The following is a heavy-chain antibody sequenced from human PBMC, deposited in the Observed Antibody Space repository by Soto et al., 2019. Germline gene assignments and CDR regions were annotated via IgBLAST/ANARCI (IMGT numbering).Heavy chain of an antibody. Sequence: TSETLALTCSVSGGSISGSYWSWIRQSPGKGLEWLGYVYYTGSTNYSPSLRSRVSISVDTSKNEFSLRLSSVTAADTAVYFCARSVAVPGAHIDYWGQGTQVTVSS. CDR3: ARSVAVPGAHIDY. D-gene: IGHD6-19*01. J-gene: IGHJ4*02. CDR1: GGSISGSY. V-gene: IGHV4-59*01. CDR2: VYYTGST.